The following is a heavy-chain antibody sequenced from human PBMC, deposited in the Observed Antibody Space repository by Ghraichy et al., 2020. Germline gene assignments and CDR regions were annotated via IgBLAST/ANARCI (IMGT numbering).Heavy chain of an antibody. D-gene: IGHD3-22*01. Sequence: SVKVSCKASGGTFSSYAISWVRQAPVQVLEWMGGIIPIFGTANYAQKFQGRVTITADESTSTAYMELSSLRSEDTAVYYCASSYYYDSSGDSLAFDYWGQGILVTVSS. J-gene: IGHJ4*02. CDR1: GGTFSSYA. CDR3: ASSYYYDSSGDSLAFDY. CDR2: IIPIFGTA. V-gene: IGHV1-69*13.